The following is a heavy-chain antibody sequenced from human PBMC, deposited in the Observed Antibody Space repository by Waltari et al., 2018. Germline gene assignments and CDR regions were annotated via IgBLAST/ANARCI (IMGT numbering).Heavy chain of an antibody. V-gene: IGHV1-69*04. CDR1: GGTFSSYA. D-gene: IGHD1-7*01. CDR2: IIPSLGIA. J-gene: IGHJ4*02. Sequence: QVQLVQSGAEVKKPGSSVKVSCKASGGTFSSYAISWVRQAPGQGLEWRGGIIPSLGIANYAQKFQGRVTITADESTSTAYMELSSLRSEDTAVYYCARVSTLDWNYAWYFDYWGQGTLVTVSS. CDR3: ARVSTLDWNYAWYFDY.